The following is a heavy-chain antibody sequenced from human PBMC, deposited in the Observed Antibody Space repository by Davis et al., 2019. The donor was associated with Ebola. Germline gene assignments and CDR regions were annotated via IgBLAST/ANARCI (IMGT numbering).Heavy chain of an antibody. V-gene: IGHV3-74*01. CDR3: AKAYANPSKRFDS. CDR2: INPDGSFT. CDR1: GFTFSSYW. J-gene: IGHJ4*02. Sequence: GESLKISCAASGFTFSSYWMHWVRQAPGKGLVWVSRINPDGSFTDYADSVKGRFSISRDNSENTLYLQMNSLSAEDTAVYYCAKAYANPSKRFDSWGQGALVTVSS. D-gene: IGHD2-2*01.